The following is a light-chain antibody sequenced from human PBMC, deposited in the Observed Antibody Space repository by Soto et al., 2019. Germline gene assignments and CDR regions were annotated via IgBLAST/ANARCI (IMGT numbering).Light chain of an antibody. CDR3: QQSSSTLFT. V-gene: IGKV1-39*01. CDR1: QDISNY. CDR2: AAS. Sequence: DIQMTQSPSSLSASVGDRVTITCQASQDISNYLNWYQQKRGKAPKLLIYAASTLQSGVPSRFSGSGSGTDFTLTISSLQPEDFATYYCQQSSSTLFTFGPGTSVDI. J-gene: IGKJ3*01.